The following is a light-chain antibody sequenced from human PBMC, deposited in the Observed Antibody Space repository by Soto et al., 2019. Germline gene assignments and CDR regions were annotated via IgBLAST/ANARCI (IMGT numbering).Light chain of an antibody. CDR1: SSNIGSNY. J-gene: IGLJ1*01. CDR3: AAWDDSNYV. CDR2: RNN. V-gene: IGLV1-47*01. Sequence: QSVLTQPPSASGTPGQRVTISCSGSSSNIGSNYVYWYQQLPGTAPKLLIYRNNQRPSGVPDRFSGSKSGTSASLAISGLRYEDEADYYCAAWDDSNYVFGTGTKVTVL.